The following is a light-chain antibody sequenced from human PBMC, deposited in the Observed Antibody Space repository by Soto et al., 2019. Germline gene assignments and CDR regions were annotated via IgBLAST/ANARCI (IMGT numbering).Light chain of an antibody. V-gene: IGKV3-11*01. J-gene: IGKJ1*01. CDR3: QQRSNWPPWT. Sequence: LTQSPSSLSASVGDRVTITCRASQDINSFLAWYQQKPGQAPRLLIYDASNRATGIPARFSGSGSGTDFTLTISSLEPEDFAVYYCQQRSNWPPWTFGQGTKVEIK. CDR1: QDINSF. CDR2: DAS.